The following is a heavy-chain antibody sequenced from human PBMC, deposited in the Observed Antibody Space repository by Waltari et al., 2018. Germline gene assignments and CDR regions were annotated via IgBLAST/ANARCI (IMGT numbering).Heavy chain of an antibody. Sequence: QVQLQESGPGLVKPSETLSLTCAVSGYSISSGYYWGWIRQPPGKGLEWIGSIYHSGSTYYNPSLKSRVTISVDTSKNQFSLKLSSVTAADTAVYYCAARVYSSSSDIDYWGQGTLVTVSS. CDR3: AARVYSSSSDIDY. CDR1: GYSISSGYY. CDR2: IYHSGST. V-gene: IGHV4-38-2*01. D-gene: IGHD6-6*01. J-gene: IGHJ4*02.